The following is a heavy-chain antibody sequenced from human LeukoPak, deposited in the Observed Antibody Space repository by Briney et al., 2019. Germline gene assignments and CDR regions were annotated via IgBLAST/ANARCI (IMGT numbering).Heavy chain of an antibody. CDR1: GFTFSSYA. V-gene: IGHV3-64*01. J-gene: IGHJ4*02. Sequence: PGGSLRLSCAASGFTFSSYAMHWVRQAPGKGLEYVSGISSNGGSTYYANSVKGRFTISRDNSKNTLYLQMGSLRAEDMAVYYCARVVPRLDGSAYNQYDYWGQGTLVTVSS. D-gene: IGHD1-1*01. CDR2: ISSNGGST. CDR3: ARVVPRLDGSAYNQYDY.